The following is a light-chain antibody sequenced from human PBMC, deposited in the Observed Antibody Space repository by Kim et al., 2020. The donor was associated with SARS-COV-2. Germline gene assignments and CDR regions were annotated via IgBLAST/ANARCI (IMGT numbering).Light chain of an antibody. V-gene: IGLV7-43*01. J-gene: IGLJ1*01. CDR1: TGAVTSGYY. CDR2: STS. Sequence: QTVVTQEPSLTVSPGGTVTLTCASSTGAVTSGYYPNWFQQKPGQAPRALISSTSNKHSWTPARFSGSLLGGKAALTLSGVQPEDEAEYYCLLYYGGSYVFGTGTKVTVL. CDR3: LLYYGGSYV.